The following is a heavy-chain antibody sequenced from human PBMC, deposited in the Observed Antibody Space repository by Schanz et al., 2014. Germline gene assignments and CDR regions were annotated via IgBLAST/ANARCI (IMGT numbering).Heavy chain of an antibody. CDR3: ARLGVGDKAYYYYGTDV. V-gene: IGHV4-59*08. J-gene: IGHJ6*02. CDR2: IFFSGST. D-gene: IGHD1-26*01. Sequence: QVQLQESGPGLVKPSETLSLTCTVSGVSIGGYYWSWIRQPPGKGLEWIGYIFFSGSTTYNPSFNSRVNISVDMSKNQFALNLSSVTAADTAVYYCARLGVGDKAYYYYGTDVWGQGTTVLVSS. CDR1: GVSIGGYY.